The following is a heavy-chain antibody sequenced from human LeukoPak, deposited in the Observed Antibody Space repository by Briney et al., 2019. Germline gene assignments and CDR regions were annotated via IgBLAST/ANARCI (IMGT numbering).Heavy chain of an antibody. D-gene: IGHD3-22*01. CDR1: GFTFSSYA. CDR3: AKVYYYDSSGYFDY. J-gene: IGHJ4*02. CDR2: ISGSGGST. Sequence: GGSLRLSCAASGFTFSSYAMSWVRQAPGKGLEWVSAISGSGGSTYYADSVKGRFTISRDNSKNTLYLQMNSLRAGDTAVYYCAKVYYYDSSGYFDYWGQGTLVTVSS. V-gene: IGHV3-23*01.